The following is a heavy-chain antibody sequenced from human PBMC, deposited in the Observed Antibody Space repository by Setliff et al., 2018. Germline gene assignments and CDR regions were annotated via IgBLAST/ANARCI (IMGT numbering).Heavy chain of an antibody. CDR2: IYYSGNT. D-gene: IGHD2-21*01. V-gene: IGHV4-39*07. Sequence: PSETLSLTCTVSGGSISSSSYYWGWIRQHPGKGLEWIGYIYYSGNTYYNPSLKSRVTISVDTSKNQFSLKLSSVTAADTAVYYCARVRRVVIAYYYYMDVWGKGTTVTVSS. CDR3: ARVRRVVIAYYYYMDV. CDR1: GGSISSSSYY. J-gene: IGHJ6*03.